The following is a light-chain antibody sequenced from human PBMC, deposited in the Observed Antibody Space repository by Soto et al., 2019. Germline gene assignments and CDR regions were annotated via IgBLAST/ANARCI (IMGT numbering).Light chain of an antibody. V-gene: IGKV3-11*01. CDR1: QSVRSL. CDR2: DAS. J-gene: IGKJ4*01. Sequence: EIVLTQSPATLSLSPGERATLSCRASQSVRSLLAWYQQKPGQAPRPLIYDASNRATGIPARFSGSGSGTDFTLTISGLEPEDLAVYHCQERSSCPLTFGGGTKVEI. CDR3: QERSSCPLT.